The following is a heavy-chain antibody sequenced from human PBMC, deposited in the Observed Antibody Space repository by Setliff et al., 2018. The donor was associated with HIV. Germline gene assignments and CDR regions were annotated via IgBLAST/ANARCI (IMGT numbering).Heavy chain of an antibody. CDR2: ISGRGGSQ. Sequence: GGSLRLSCAASGFSFSIYAMTWVRQAPGKGLEWVSGISGRGGSQYYADSVRGRFTVSRDNSKNTLYLQMSSLRAEDTAVYYCAKDIGTTHLYYFDSWGQGTLVTVSS. D-gene: IGHD1-26*01. CDR1: GFSFSIYA. J-gene: IGHJ4*02. CDR3: AKDIGTTHLYYFDS. V-gene: IGHV3-23*01.